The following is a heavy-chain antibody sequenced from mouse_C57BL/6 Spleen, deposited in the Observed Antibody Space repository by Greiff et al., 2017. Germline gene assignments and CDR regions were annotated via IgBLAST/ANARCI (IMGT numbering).Heavy chain of an antibody. V-gene: IGHV3-6*01. J-gene: IGHJ4*01. Sequence: ESGPGLVKPSQSLSLTCSVTGYSITSGYYWNWIRQFPGNKLEWMGYISYDGSNNYNPSLKNRISITRDTSKNQFFLKFNSVTTEDTATYYCARDPHSYAMDYWGQGTSVTVSS. CDR1: GYSITSGYY. CDR3: ARDPHSYAMDY. CDR2: ISYDGSN.